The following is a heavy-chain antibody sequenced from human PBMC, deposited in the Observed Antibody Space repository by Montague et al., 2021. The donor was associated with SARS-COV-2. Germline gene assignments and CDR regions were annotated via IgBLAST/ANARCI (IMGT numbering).Heavy chain of an antibody. J-gene: IGHJ6*02. CDR1: GFSLSTSGMC. Sequence: ALVKPTQTLTLTCTFSGFSLSTSGMCMTWVRQPQGKALEWLARIDWDGDKHYNTSLKCRLTISKDTSKNLVVLTMTNMDPVDTATYYCARGPSDTYYYNGIDVWGRGTTVTVPS. CDR2: IDWDGDK. V-gene: IGHV2-70*19. CDR3: ARGPSDTYYYNGIDV.